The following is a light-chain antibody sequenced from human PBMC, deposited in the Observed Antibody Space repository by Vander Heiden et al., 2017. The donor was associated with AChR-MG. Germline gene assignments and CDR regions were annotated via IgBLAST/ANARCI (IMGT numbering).Light chain of an antibody. CDR3: QQYYDTPWT. V-gene: IGKV4-1*01. Sequence: DIVLTQSPDSLAVSLGERATINCKSSQSVLYSSNNKNFLAWYQQKRGQPPKVLISWASTREPGVPDRFSGSGSGTDFTLTISSLQAEDVAVYFCQQYYDTPWTFGQGTKVDIK. J-gene: IGKJ1*01. CDR2: WAS. CDR1: QSVLYSSNNKNF.